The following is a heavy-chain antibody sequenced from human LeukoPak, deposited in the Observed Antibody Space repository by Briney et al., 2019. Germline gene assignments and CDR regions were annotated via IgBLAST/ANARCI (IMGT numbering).Heavy chain of an antibody. CDR2: MSGSGGST. V-gene: IGHV3-23*01. CDR1: GFTFSIYG. D-gene: IGHD3-22*01. CDR3: ARDLYRIVVVPHYFDY. J-gene: IGHJ4*02. Sequence: GGSLRLSCAASGFTFSIYGMSWVRQAPGRGLEWVSAMSGSGGSTYYADSVKGRFTISRDNSKNTLYLQMNSLRAEDTAVYYCARDLYRIVVVPHYFDYWGQGTLVTVSS.